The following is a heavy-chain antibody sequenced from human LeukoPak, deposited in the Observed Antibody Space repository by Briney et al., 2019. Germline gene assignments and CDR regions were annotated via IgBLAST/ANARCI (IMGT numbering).Heavy chain of an antibody. V-gene: IGHV1-2*02. J-gene: IGHJ6*02. CDR1: GYTFTGYY. D-gene: IGHD3-22*01. Sequence: ASVKVSCKASGYTFTGYYMHWVRQAPGQGLEWMGWINPNSGGTNYAQKFQGRVTMTRDTSTSTAYMELSRLRSDDTAVYYCARGSPNHYYDSSGYYFLDYYGMDVWGQGTTVTVSS. CDR3: ARGSPNHYYDSSGYYFLDYYGMDV. CDR2: INPNSGGT.